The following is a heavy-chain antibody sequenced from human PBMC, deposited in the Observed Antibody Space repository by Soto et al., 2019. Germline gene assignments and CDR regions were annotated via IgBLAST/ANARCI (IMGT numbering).Heavy chain of an antibody. V-gene: IGHV3-23*01. CDR3: AKALNSIAVAGWDDAFDI. D-gene: IGHD6-19*01. CDR2: ISGSGGST. CDR1: GFTFSSYA. Sequence: GGSLRLSCAASGFTFSSYAMSWVRQAPGKGLEWVSAISGSGGSTYYADSVKGRFTISRDNSKNTLYLQMNSLRAEDTAVYYCAKALNSIAVAGWDDAFDIWGQGTMVTVSS. J-gene: IGHJ3*02.